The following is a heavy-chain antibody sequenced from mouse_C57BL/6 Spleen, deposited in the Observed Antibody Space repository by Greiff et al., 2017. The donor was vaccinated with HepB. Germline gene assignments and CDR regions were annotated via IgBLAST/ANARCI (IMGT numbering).Heavy chain of an antibody. J-gene: IGHJ4*01. Sequence: EVQRVESGEGLVKPGGSLKLSCAASGFTFSSYAMSWVRQTPEKRLEWVAYISSGGDYIYYADTVKGRFTISRDNARNTLYLQMSSLKSEDTAMYYCTRDTVVEAMDYWGQGTSVTVSS. CDR1: GFTFSSYA. CDR3: TRDTVVEAMDY. D-gene: IGHD1-1*01. CDR2: ISSGGDYI. V-gene: IGHV5-9-1*02.